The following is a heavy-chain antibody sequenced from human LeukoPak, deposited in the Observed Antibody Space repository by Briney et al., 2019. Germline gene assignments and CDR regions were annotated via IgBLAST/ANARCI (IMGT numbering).Heavy chain of an antibody. Sequence: SQTLSLTCAISGDGVSSNSVAWNWIRQSPSRGLEWLGRTYYRSKWYNDYAVSVKTRITINPDTSKNQFSLQLNSVTPEDTAVYYCARDLYCSSFSCSFDYWGQGTLVTVSS. V-gene: IGHV6-1*01. J-gene: IGHJ4*02. CDR2: TYYRSKWYN. CDR1: GDGVSSNSVA. D-gene: IGHD2-2*01. CDR3: ARDLYCSSFSCSFDY.